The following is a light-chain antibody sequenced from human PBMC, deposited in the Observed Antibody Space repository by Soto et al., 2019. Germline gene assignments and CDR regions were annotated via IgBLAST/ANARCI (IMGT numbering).Light chain of an antibody. CDR1: SSNIGSNY. CDR3: ATWDSTLSAVV. V-gene: IGLV1-51*01. Sequence: QSVLTQPPSVSAGPGQKVTISCSGSSSNIGSNYVSWYQQLPGTAPKLLICDNNKRPSGIPDRFSGSKSDTSATLGITGLQTGDEADYYCATWDSTLSAVVFGGGTKLTVL. CDR2: DNN. J-gene: IGLJ2*01.